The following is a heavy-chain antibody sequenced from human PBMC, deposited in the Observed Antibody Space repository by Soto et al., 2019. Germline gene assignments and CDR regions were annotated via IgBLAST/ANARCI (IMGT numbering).Heavy chain of an antibody. CDR3: ARGNSGYDFYGMDV. CDR1: GYTFTSYA. J-gene: IGHJ6*02. V-gene: IGHV1-3*01. D-gene: IGHD5-12*01. CDR2: INAGNGNA. Sequence: ASVKVSCKASGYTFTSYAMHWVRQAPGQRLEWMGWINAGNGNAKYSQKFQGRVTITRDTSASIAYMELSSLRSEDTAVYYCARGNSGYDFYGMDVWGQGTTVTVSS.